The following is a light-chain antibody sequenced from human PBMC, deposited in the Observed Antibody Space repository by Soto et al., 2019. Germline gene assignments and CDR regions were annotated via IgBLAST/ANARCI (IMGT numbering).Light chain of an antibody. V-gene: IGKV3-15*01. CDR3: QHYNNWPPWT. CDR1: QSISTK. J-gene: IGKJ1*01. CDR2: GAS. Sequence: EIVMTQSPATLSVSPGERATLSCRASQSISTKLAWYQQKAGQPPRLLIYGASTRATGIPARFSGSGSGTEFTLTISSLQPEDFAVYYCQHYNNWPPWTFGQGTKVEIK.